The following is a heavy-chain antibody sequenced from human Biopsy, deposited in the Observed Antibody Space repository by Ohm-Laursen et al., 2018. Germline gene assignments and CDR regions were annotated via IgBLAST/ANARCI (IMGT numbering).Heavy chain of an antibody. CDR1: SGPIRRDY. CDR3: ARATNSTGWPNYYFYGMDV. CDR2: VYYSGST. D-gene: IGHD2/OR15-2a*01. V-gene: IGHV4-59*13. Sequence: SLTLSFPCTVSSGPIRRDYWLWIPHPPGQGLEWIGYVYYSGSTNYNPSLRSRVTISADTSKNQFSLRLNSVTAADTAVYYCARATNSTGWPNYYFYGMDVWGQGTTVTVSS. J-gene: IGHJ6*02.